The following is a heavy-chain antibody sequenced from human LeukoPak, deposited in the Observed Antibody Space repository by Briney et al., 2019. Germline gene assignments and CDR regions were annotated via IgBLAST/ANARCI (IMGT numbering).Heavy chain of an antibody. V-gene: IGHV1-8*01. CDR3: ARGATIIAARPGEKFLFAP. D-gene: IGHD6-6*01. CDR2: MNPNSGNT. CDR1: GYTFTSYD. Sequence: GASVTVSCKASGYTFTSYDINWVRQATGQGLEWMGWMNPNSGNTGYAQKFQGRVTMTRNTSISTAYMELSSLRSEETAVYYCARGATIIAARPGEKFLFAPWGQGTLVTVSS. J-gene: IGHJ5*02.